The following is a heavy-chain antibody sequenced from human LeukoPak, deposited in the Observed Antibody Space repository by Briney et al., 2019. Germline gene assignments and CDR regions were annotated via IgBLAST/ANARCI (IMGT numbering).Heavy chain of an antibody. CDR3: ARGRHGDYRYFDY. J-gene: IGHJ4*02. D-gene: IGHD4-17*01. CDR1: GFTFSSYW. V-gene: IGHV3-7*01. CDR2: IKQDGSEK. Sequence: PGGSLRLSCAASGFTFSSYWMSWVRQAPGKGLEWVANIKQDGSEKYYVDSVKGRFTISRDNAKNSLYLQMNSLRAEDTAVYYCARGRHGDYRYFDYWGQGTLVTVSS.